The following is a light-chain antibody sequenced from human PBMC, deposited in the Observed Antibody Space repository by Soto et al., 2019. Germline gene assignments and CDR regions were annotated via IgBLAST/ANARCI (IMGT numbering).Light chain of an antibody. V-gene: IGKV2-28*01. CDR3: MQPLENFRT. CDR2: LGS. J-gene: IGKJ1*01. Sequence: IVMTQSPLSLSVTPREAASISCMSSARLLHKNGYNYVDWYMQKPGQSPQLLIYLGSNRASGVPDRFSGSGSDTYFTLEISRVEADDVGVYYCMQPLENFRTFGQGTKVDIK. CDR1: ARLLHKNGYNY.